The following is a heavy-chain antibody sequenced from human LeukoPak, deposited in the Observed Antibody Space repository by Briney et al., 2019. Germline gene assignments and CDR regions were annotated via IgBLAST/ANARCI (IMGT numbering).Heavy chain of an antibody. V-gene: IGHV3-23*01. CDR2: ISGSGGST. Sequence: GGSLRLSCAASGFTFSSYAMSWVRRAPGKGLEWVSAISGSGGSTYYADSVKGRFTISRYNSKNTLYLQMNSLRAEDTAVYYCAKDRPKDSSLGDYRGQGTLVTVSS. CDR3: AKDRPKDSSLGDY. J-gene: IGHJ4*02. CDR1: GFTFSSYA. D-gene: IGHD6-6*01.